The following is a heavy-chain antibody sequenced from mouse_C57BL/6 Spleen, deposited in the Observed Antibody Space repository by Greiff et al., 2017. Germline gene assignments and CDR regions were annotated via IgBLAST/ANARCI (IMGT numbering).Heavy chain of an antibody. Sequence: QVQLQQPGAELVKPGASVKLSCKASGYTFTSYWMHWVKQRPGQGLEWIGMIHPNSGSTNYNEKFKSKATLTVDKSSSTAYMQLSSLTSEDSAVYYCARFYYGNYDFDYWGQGTTLTVSS. CDR3: ARFYYGNYDFDY. CDR1: GYTFTSYW. D-gene: IGHD2-1*01. CDR2: IHPNSGST. J-gene: IGHJ2*01. V-gene: IGHV1-64*01.